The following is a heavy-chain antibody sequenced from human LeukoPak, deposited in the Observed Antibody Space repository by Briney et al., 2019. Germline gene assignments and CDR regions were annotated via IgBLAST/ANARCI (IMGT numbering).Heavy chain of an antibody. Sequence: SETLSLTCTASGYSISSGHYWGWIRQPPGKGLEWIGSIYHSGSTYYNPSLKSRVTISVDTSKNQFSLKLSSVTAADTAVYYCARDQEYSSSSWPSNWFDPWGQGTLVTVSS. V-gene: IGHV4-38-2*02. D-gene: IGHD6-6*01. J-gene: IGHJ5*02. CDR2: IYHSGST. CDR3: ARDQEYSSSSWPSNWFDP. CDR1: GYSISSGHY.